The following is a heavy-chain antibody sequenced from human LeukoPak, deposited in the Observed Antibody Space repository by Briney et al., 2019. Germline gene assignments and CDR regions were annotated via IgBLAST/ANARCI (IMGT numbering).Heavy chain of an antibody. J-gene: IGHJ4*02. CDR3: ARHVVAVGFDY. CDR1: RFTFSSYW. V-gene: IGHV3-74*01. D-gene: IGHD3-22*01. Sequence: GGSLRLSCAASRFTFSSYWMHWVRQAPGKGLVWVSRINSYGSSTSYADSVKGRFTISRDNAKNSLYLQMNSLRAEDTAVYYCARHVVAVGFDYWGQGTLVTVSS. CDR2: INSYGSST.